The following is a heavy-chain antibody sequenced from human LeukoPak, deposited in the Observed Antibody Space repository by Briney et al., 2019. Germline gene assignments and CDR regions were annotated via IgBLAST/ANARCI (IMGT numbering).Heavy chain of an antibody. CDR3: AKDAPVNIVVVPAANS. V-gene: IGHV3-23*01. Sequence: TGGSLRLSCAASGFTFSSYAMSWVRQAPGKGLEWVSAISGSGGNTYYADSVKGRFTISRDNSKNTLYLQMNSLRAEDTAVYYCAKDAPVNIVVVPAANSWGQGTLVTVSS. CDR2: ISGSGGNT. D-gene: IGHD2-2*01. CDR1: GFTFSSYA. J-gene: IGHJ4*02.